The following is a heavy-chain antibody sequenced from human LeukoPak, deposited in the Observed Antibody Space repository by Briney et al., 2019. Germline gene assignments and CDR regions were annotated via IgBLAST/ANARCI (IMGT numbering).Heavy chain of an antibody. J-gene: IGHJ6*03. CDR2: VDHTGST. CDR1: DDSITMYY. D-gene: IGHD4-11*01. CDR3: ARGRVSSSTWYSTYYYYFYMDV. V-gene: IGHV4-59*01. Sequence: SETLSLTCSVSDDSITMYYWTWIRQPPGKGLEWVGYVDHTGSTNFNPSLNGRVSISRDTSKNLFSLRLRSVTAADTAVYFCARGRVSSSTWYSTYYYYFYMDVWGKGTTVTVSS.